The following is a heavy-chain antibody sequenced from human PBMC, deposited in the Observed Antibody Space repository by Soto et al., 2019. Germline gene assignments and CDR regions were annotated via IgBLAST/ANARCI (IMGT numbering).Heavy chain of an antibody. CDR1: GGTFNSYT. CDR2: ITPIFSRT. V-gene: IGHV1-69*13. Sequence: ASVKVSCKASGGTFNSYTINWVRQAPGQGLEWMGGITPIFSRTNYAQKFQDRVTITADESTNTAYMQLRDLPPDEKAVYYCARVPGIVLVTNNNRLGDSFDSWGEGNLVTVSS. D-gene: IGHD2-8*02. CDR3: ARVPGIVLVTNNNRLGDSFDS. J-gene: IGHJ5*01.